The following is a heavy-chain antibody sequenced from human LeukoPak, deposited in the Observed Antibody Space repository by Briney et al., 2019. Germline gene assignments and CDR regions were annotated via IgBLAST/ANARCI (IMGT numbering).Heavy chain of an antibody. J-gene: IGHJ4*02. V-gene: IGHV3-23*01. CDR2: ISGSDGST. CDR3: AKGYCSGV. Sequence: GGSLRLSCAASGFTFSSYAMTWVRQAPDKGLEWVSAISGSDGSTYYADSVKGRFTISRDDSQNTLYLQMNSLRAEDTAVYYCAKGYCSGVWGQGTLVTVSS. CDR1: GFTFSSYA. D-gene: IGHD2-15*01.